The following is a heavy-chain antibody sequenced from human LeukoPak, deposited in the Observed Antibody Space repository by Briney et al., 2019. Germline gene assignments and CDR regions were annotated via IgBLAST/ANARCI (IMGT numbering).Heavy chain of an antibody. CDR1: GFTVSSNY. D-gene: IGHD2-15*01. J-gene: IGHJ4*02. Sequence: GGSLRLSCAASGFTVSSNYMSWVRQAPGMGLEWVSVIYSGGSTYYADSVKGRFAISRDHSKNTLYLQMNSLRAEDTAVYYCARVVVVVATMDYFDYWGQGTLVTVSS. CDR2: IYSGGST. CDR3: ARVVVVVATMDYFDY. V-gene: IGHV3-53*01.